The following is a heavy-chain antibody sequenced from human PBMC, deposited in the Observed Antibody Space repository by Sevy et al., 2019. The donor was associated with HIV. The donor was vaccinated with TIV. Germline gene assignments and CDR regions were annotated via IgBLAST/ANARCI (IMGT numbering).Heavy chain of an antibody. Sequence: ASVKVSCKASGYTFTDYYIHWVRQAPGQGLEWMGRINPHIGGTNFAQKFQGRVTMTRDTSISTAYLDLSRLRSDDTAIYYCARGDSLVVPPATVDYLGQGTPVTVSS. CDR3: ARGDSLVVPPATVDY. CDR2: INPHIGGT. V-gene: IGHV1-2*02. J-gene: IGHJ4*02. D-gene: IGHD2-2*01. CDR1: GYTFTDYY.